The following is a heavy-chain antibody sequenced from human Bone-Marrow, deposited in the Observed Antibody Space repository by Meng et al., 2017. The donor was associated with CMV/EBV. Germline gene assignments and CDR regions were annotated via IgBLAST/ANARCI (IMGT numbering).Heavy chain of an antibody. V-gene: IGHV4-39*01. Sequence: SETLSLTCTVSGGSISSSSYYLGWIRQPPGKGLEWIGSIYYSGSTYYNPSLKSRVTISVDTSKNQFSLKLSSVTAADTAVYYCASRSSSWTGQYNWFDPWGQGTLVTVSS. CDR1: GGSISSSSYY. CDR2: IYYSGST. CDR3: ASRSSSWTGQYNWFDP. D-gene: IGHD6-13*01. J-gene: IGHJ5*02.